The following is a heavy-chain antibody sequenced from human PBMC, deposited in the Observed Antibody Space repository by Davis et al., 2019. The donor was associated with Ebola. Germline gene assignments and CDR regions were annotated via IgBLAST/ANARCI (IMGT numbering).Heavy chain of an antibody. J-gene: IGHJ4*02. CDR3: ARHDDY. CDR1: GFIFRSYV. CDR2: LGTSADT. Sequence: GESLKISCAASGFIFRSYVMSWVRQAPGKGLEWVSTLGTSADTYYADSLKGRFTISRDNAKNLLYLQINSLRDEDTAVYYCARHDDYWGQGTLVTVSS. V-gene: IGHV3-69-1*02.